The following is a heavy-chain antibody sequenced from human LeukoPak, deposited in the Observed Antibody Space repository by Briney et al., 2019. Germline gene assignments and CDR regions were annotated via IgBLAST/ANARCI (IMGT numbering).Heavy chain of an antibody. V-gene: IGHV3-21*01. CDR2: ISSSSSYI. CDR1: GFTFSSYS. D-gene: IGHD3-22*01. CDR3: ATYDSSGYSFDY. J-gene: IGHJ4*02. Sequence: GGSLRPSCAASGFTFSSYSMNWVRQAPGKGLEWVSSISSSSSYIYYADSVKGRFTISRDNAKNSLYLQMNSLRAEDTAADYCATYDSSGYSFDYWGQGTLVTVSS.